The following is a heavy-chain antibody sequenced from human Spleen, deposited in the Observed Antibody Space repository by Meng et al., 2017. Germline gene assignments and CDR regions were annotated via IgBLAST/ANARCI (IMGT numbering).Heavy chain of an antibody. CDR1: GYTFTSYG. Sequence: ASVKVSCKASGYTFTSYGISWVRQAPGQGLEWMGRINPYNGDTEFAQKFQGRVTMTRATSISTVYMELSRLRSDDTAVYYCARGKTYYHDGSGYSFLGFFDLWGQGTLVTVSS. J-gene: IGHJ4*02. CDR2: INPYNGDT. CDR3: ARGKTYYHDGSGYSFLGFFDL. V-gene: IGHV1-2*06. D-gene: IGHD3-22*01.